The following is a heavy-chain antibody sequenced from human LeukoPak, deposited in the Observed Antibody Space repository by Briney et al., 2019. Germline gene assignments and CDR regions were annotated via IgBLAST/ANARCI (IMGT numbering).Heavy chain of an antibody. CDR3: AKVAKYYYGPETYYFFEQ. J-gene: IGHJ4*02. D-gene: IGHD3-10*01. CDR1: GFTFSSYW. Sequence: GGSLRLSCAASGFTFSSYWMSWVRQAPGKGLEWVANIKQDGTEKYYVDSVKGRFTISRDYAKNSLYLQMNSLRVEDTAVYYCAKVAKYYYGPETYYFFEQWGQGTPVTASS. V-gene: IGHV3-7*01. CDR2: IKQDGTEK.